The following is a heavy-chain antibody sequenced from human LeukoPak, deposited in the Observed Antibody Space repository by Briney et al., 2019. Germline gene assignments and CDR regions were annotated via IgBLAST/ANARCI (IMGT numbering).Heavy chain of an antibody. J-gene: IGHJ5*02. V-gene: IGHV1-2*02. D-gene: IGHD6-13*01. CDR2: INPNSGGT. CDR3: ARDAGYSSSWYPAGDQFDP. CDR1: GYTFTGYY. Sequence: PVASVKVSCKASGYTFTGYYMHWARQAPGQGLEWMGWINPNSGGTNYAQKFQGRVTMTRDTSISTAYMELSRLRSDDTAVYYCARDAGYSSSWYPAGDQFDPWGQGTLVTVSS.